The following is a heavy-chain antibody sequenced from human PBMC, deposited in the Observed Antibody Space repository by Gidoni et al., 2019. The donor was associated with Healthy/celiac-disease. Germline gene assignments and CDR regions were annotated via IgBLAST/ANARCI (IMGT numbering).Heavy chain of an antibody. D-gene: IGHD2-2*01. CDR3: ARGGPFIVVVPAAMGWFDP. Sequence: QVQLQQWGEGLLKPSETLSLTCAVDGGSGSGYYWSWIRQPPGKGLEWIGEINHSGSTNYNPSLKSRVTISVDTSKNQFSLKLSSVTAADTAVYYCARGGPFIVVVPAAMGWFDPWGQGTLVTVSS. V-gene: IGHV4-34*01. CDR2: INHSGST. J-gene: IGHJ5*02. CDR1: GGSGSGYY.